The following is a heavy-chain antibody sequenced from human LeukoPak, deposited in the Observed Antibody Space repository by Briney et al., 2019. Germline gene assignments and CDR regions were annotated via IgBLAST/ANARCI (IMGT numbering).Heavy chain of an antibody. CDR1: GFTFSSYS. V-gene: IGHV3-21*01. CDR2: ISSSSSYI. CDR3: ARSTRTVSLEFDY. D-gene: IGHD4-17*01. Sequence: GGSLRLSCAASGFTFSSYSMNWVRQAPGKGLEWVSSISSSSSYIYYADSVKGRFTISRGNAKNSLYLQMNSLRAEDTAVYYCARSTRTVSLEFDYWGQGTLVTVSS. J-gene: IGHJ4*02.